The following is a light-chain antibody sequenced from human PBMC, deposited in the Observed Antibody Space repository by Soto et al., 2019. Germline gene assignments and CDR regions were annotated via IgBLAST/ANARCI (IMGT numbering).Light chain of an antibody. V-gene: IGKV1-5*03. CDR3: LQDNYYWT. J-gene: IGKJ1*01. CDR2: KAS. Sequence: DIQMTQSPSTLYASVGDRVTITCRASKNINSWLAWYQQKPGQGPRLLFYKASTLDSGVPSRFTGTQSVTEFALTISSLQHDDYATYFFLQDNYYWTFGQGTRIEVK. CDR1: KNINSW.